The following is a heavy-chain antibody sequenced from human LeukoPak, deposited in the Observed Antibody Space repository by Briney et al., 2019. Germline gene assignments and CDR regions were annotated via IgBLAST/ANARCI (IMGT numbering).Heavy chain of an antibody. V-gene: IGHV4-34*01. CDR3: ARELISSRAAFDT. CDR1: GGSLNDYL. J-gene: IGHJ3*02. Sequence: SETLSLTCAAYGGSLNDYLWSWIRQPPGQGLEWIGEVGHSETTNYNPSLKSRVTISVDTSKNQFSLKLTSVTAADTAVYYCARELISSRAAFDTWGQGTVVTVSS. D-gene: IGHD3-10*01. CDR2: VGHSETT.